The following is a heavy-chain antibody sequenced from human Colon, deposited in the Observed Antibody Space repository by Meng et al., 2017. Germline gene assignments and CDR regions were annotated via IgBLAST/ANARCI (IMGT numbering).Heavy chain of an antibody. CDR3: ARDGQQLLWFDP. CDR2: IYYSGST. D-gene: IGHD6-13*01. V-gene: IGHV4-30-4*01. Sequence: HVHLQDSGPGLVKPSQTLSLTCTVSGGSISSGDYFWSWIRQPPGKGLEWIGYIYYSGSTYYNPSLKSRVTISVDTSKNQFSLKLSSVAAADTAVYYCARDGQQLLWFDPWGQGTLVTVSS. CDR1: GGSISSGDYF. J-gene: IGHJ5*02.